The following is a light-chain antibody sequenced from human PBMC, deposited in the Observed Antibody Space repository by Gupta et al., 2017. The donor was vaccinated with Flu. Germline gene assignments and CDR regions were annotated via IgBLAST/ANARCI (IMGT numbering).Light chain of an antibody. CDR2: RNS. Sequence: QSVLTQPPSASGTPGQRVTISCSGSSSNIGSNYVYWYQQLPGTAPKLLIYRNSQRPSGVPDRFSGSKSGASASLAISGLRSEDEADYYCATWDDSRTGHVFGGGTKLTVL. CDR3: ATWDDSRTGHV. CDR1: SSNIGSNY. J-gene: IGLJ3*02. V-gene: IGLV1-47*01.